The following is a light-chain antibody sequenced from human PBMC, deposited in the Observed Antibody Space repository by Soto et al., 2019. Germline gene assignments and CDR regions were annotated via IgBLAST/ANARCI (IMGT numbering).Light chain of an antibody. CDR1: QSVSSSY. V-gene: IGKV3D-20*01. CDR3: QQYGSSPPT. CDR2: DAS. Sequence: EIVLTQSPATLSLSPGERATLSCGASQSVSSSYLAWYQQKPGLAPRLLIYDASSRATGIPDRFSGSGSGAXXXXXXXXXXXXDFAVYYCQQYGSSPPTFGGXTKVEIK. J-gene: IGKJ4*01.